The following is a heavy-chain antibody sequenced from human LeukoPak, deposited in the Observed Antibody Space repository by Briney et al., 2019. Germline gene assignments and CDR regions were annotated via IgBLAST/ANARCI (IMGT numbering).Heavy chain of an antibody. J-gene: IGHJ3*02. CDR3: ATAWFEQLVVAGAFEI. Sequence: ASVKVSCKASGGTFSNYAINWVRQAPGQGLDWLGGIVPVLGTANYAQKFQGRVTITTDESTSTVYMELSSLRSEDTAVYYCATAWFEQLVVAGAFEIWGQGTMVTVS. D-gene: IGHD6-6*01. V-gene: IGHV1-69*05. CDR2: IVPVLGTA. CDR1: GGTFSNYA.